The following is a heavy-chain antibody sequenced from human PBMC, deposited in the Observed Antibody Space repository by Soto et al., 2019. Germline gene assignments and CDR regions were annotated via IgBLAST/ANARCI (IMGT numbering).Heavy chain of an antibody. D-gene: IGHD2-2*01. V-gene: IGHV1-69*13. Sequence: AVKVSCKACGGTFSSYAISWVRQAPGQGLEWMGGIIPIFGTANYAQKFQGRVTITADESTSTAYMELSSLRSEDTAVYYCARGARRHCSSTSCYASMVADYFDYWGQGTLVTVSS. CDR2: IIPIFGTA. CDR3: ARGARRHCSSTSCYASMVADYFDY. J-gene: IGHJ4*02. CDR1: GGTFSSYA.